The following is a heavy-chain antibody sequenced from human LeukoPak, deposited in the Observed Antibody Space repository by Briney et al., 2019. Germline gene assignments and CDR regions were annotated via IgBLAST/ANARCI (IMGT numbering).Heavy chain of an antibody. CDR1: GYTFTNYA. Sequence: ASVKVSCKASGYTFTNYAMHWVRQAPGQRLEWMGWINAGNGNTKYSQKFQGRVTITRDTSASTAYMELSSLRSEDTAVYYCARDPGVTIFGVVNYGMDVWGQGTTVTVSS. CDR3: ARDPGVTIFGVVNYGMDV. J-gene: IGHJ6*02. CDR2: INAGNGNT. V-gene: IGHV1-3*01. D-gene: IGHD3-3*01.